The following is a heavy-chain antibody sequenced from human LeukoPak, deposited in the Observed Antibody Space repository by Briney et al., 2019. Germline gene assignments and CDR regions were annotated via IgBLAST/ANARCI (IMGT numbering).Heavy chain of an antibody. CDR3: AKDQQRYCSGGSRLNSFDY. V-gene: IGHV3-23*01. Sequence: GGSLRLSCAASGFTFSSYAMSWVRQAPGKGLEWVSAISGSGSSTYYADSVKGRFTISRDNSKNTLYLQMNSLRAEDTAVYYCAKDQQRYCSGGSRLNSFDYWGQGTLVTVSS. D-gene: IGHD2-15*01. J-gene: IGHJ4*02. CDR2: ISGSGSST. CDR1: GFTFSSYA.